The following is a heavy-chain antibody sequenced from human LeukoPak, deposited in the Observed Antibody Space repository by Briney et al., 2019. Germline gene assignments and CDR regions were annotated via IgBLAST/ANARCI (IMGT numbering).Heavy chain of an antibody. CDR1: GFTFNDHA. CDR2: INWNSDNI. D-gene: IGHD3-22*01. V-gene: IGHV3-9*01. Sequence: QPGGSLRLSCAASGFTFNDHAMYWVRQAPGKGLEWVSGINWNSDNIGYADSVKGRFTISRDDAKNSLFLQMNSLRAEDTALYYCARASYYYDTTGLGAFDFWGQGTMATVSS. CDR3: ARASYYYDTTGLGAFDF. J-gene: IGHJ3*01.